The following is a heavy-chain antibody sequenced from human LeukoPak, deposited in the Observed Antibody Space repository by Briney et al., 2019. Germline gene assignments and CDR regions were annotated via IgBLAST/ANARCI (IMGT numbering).Heavy chain of an antibody. CDR2: ISYDGSNK. D-gene: IGHD3-9*01. CDR3: AKDVNFDWLLPDY. CDR1: GFTFSSYG. Sequence: PGRSLRLSCAASGFTFSSYGMHWVRQAPGKGLEWVAVISYDGSNKYYADSAKGRFTISRDNSKNTLYLQMNSLRAEDTAVYYCAKDVNFDWLLPDYWGQGTLVTVSS. J-gene: IGHJ4*02. V-gene: IGHV3-30*18.